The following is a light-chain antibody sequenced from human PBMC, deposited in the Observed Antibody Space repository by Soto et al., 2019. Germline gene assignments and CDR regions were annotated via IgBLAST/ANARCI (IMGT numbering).Light chain of an antibody. CDR3: QQYGSSIT. J-gene: IGKJ5*01. CDR1: QSVSIY. CDR2: DAS. V-gene: IGKV3-20*01. Sequence: EIVLTQSPATLSVSAGERATLSCRASQSVSIYLAWYQQKPGQAPRXLIYDASTRATGIPDRFSGSGSGTDFTLTISRLEPEDFAVYYCQQYGSSITFGQGTRLEIK.